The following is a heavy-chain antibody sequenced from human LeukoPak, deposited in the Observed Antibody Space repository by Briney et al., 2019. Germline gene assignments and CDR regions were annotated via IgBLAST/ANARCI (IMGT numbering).Heavy chain of an antibody. J-gene: IGHJ5*02. V-gene: IGHV4-61*02. D-gene: IGHD6-19*01. CDR1: GGSISSSSYY. CDR3: ARVRQSSGWYYWFDP. CDR2: IYTSGST. Sequence: PSETLSLTCTVSGGSISSSSYYWSWIRQPAGKGLEWIGRIYTSGSTNYNPSLKSRVTMSVDTSKNQFSLKLSSVTAADTAVYYCARVRQSSGWYYWFDPWGQGTLVTVSS.